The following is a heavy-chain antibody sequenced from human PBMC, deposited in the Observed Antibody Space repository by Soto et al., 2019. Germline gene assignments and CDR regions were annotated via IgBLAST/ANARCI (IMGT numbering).Heavy chain of an antibody. CDR1: GFSFSSYA. CDR2: IAYGGTNK. Sequence: LRLSCAASGFSFSSYAMHWVRQAPGKGLEWLAVIAYGGTNKYYADSVKGRFTISRDNSNTLYLQMYSLRGEDTAVYYCARERVEYGDYQFFGMDVWGQGTTVTVSS. D-gene: IGHD2-15*01. J-gene: IGHJ6*02. V-gene: IGHV3-30-3*01. CDR3: ARERVEYGDYQFFGMDV.